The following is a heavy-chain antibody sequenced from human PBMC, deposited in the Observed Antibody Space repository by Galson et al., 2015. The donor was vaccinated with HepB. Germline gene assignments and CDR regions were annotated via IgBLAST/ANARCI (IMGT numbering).Heavy chain of an antibody. CDR1: GFTFSDHY. J-gene: IGHJ4*02. V-gene: IGHV3-72*01. D-gene: IGHD2-21*02. Sequence: SLRLSCAASGFTFSDHYMDWVRQAPGKGLEWVGRTRNRAMSYTTEYAASVKGRFIVSRNDSKNSLYLQMNSLKSEGTAMYFCARISTAYDKNYFDFWGQGTLVTVSS. CDR2: TRNRAMSYTT. CDR3: ARISTAYDKNYFDF.